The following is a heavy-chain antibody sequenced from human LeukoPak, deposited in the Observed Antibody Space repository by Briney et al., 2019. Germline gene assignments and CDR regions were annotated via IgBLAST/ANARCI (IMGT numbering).Heavy chain of an antibody. Sequence: SETLSLTCAVYGGSFSGYYWSWIRQPPGKGLEWIGEINHSGSTNYNPSLKSRVTISVDTSKNQFSLKLSSVTAADTAVYYCARASASSGDRYSDYYYGMDVWGQGTTVTVSS. J-gene: IGHJ6*02. V-gene: IGHV4-34*01. CDR3: ARASASSGDRYSDYYYGMDV. CDR1: GGSFSGYY. D-gene: IGHD2-21*01. CDR2: INHSGST.